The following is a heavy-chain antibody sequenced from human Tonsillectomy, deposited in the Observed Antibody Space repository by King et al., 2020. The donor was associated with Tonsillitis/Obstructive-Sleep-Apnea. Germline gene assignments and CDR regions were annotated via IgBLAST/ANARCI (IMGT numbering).Heavy chain of an antibody. V-gene: IGHV3-11*05. J-gene: IGHJ6*03. Sequence: QVQLVESGGGLVKPGGSLRLSCAASGFTFSDYYMSWIRQAPGKGLEWVSYISSSSSYTNYADSVKGRFTISRDNAKNSLYLQMNSLRAEDTAVYYCARGARESGYYYGSVSSSYYYYYMDVWGKGTTVTVAS. CDR2: ISSSSSYT. CDR1: GFTFSDYY. CDR3: ARGARESGYYYGSVSSSYYYYYMDV. D-gene: IGHD3-10*01.